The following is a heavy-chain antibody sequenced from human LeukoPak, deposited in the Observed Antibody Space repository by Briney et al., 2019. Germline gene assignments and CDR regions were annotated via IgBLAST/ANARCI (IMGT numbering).Heavy chain of an antibody. CDR2: VSGYNDDT. CDR1: GYSFTSYG. D-gene: IGHD3-10*01. J-gene: IGHJ4*02. V-gene: IGHV1-18*01. Sequence: ASVKVSCKTSGYSFTSYGISWVRQAPGQGLEWMGWVSGYNDDTNYAPKLQGRVTMTADTSTSTAFMELRRLRSDDTAVYYCAGGIDASVQDYWGQGTLVSVSS. CDR3: AGGIDASVQDY.